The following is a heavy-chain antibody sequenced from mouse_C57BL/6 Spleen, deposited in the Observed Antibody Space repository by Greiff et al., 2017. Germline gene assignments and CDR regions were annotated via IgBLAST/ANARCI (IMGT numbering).Heavy chain of an antibody. V-gene: IGHV5-9-1*02. CDR1: GFTFSSYA. J-gene: IGHJ4*01. CDR2: ISRGGDYI. D-gene: IGHD2-2*01. Sequence: EVQLVESGEGLVKPGGSLKLSCAASGFTFSSYAMSWVRQTPEKRLEWVAYISRGGDYIYYADTVKGRFTISRDNARNTLYLQMSSLKSEDTAMYYCTRGYGYDDAMDYWGQGTSVTVSS. CDR3: TRGYGYDDAMDY.